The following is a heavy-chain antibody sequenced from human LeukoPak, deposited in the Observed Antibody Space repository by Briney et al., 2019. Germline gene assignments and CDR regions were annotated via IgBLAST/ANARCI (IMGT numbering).Heavy chain of an antibody. CDR3: ARAPWTVNTAMITYYYYYGMDV. J-gene: IGHJ6*02. CDR1: GFTFSSYW. Sequence: SGGSLRLSCVASGFTFSSYWMTWVRQAPGKGLDWVANIKQDGSETYYVDSAKGRFTISRDNAKNSLYLQMNSLRAEDTAVYYCARAPWTVNTAMITYYYYYGMDVWGQGTTVTVSS. CDR2: IKQDGSET. D-gene: IGHD5-18*01. V-gene: IGHV3-7*04.